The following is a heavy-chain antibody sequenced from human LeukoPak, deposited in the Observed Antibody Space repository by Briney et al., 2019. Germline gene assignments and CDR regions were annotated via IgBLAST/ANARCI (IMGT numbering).Heavy chain of an antibody. D-gene: IGHD2-8*02. V-gene: IGHV2-70*11. CDR3: ARALRGTGGTDWYFDL. CDR2: IDWDDDK. J-gene: IGHJ2*01. CDR1: GFSLSTSGMC. Sequence: SGPTLVNPTQTLTLTCTFSGFSLSTSGMCVSWIRQPPGKALEWLARIDWDDDKYYSTSLKTRLTISKDTSKNQVVLTMTNMDPVDTATYYCARALRGTGGTDWYFDLWGRGTLVTVSS.